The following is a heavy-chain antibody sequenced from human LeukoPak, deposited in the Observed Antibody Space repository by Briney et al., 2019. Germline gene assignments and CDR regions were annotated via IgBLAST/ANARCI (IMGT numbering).Heavy chain of an antibody. V-gene: IGHV3-74*01. CDR2: INIDGDSL. D-gene: IGHD3-9*01. Sequence: PGGSLRLSCAASGFTSTNYWMHWVRQAPEKGLVWVSRINIDGDSLSNVDSVKGRFPISRDNAKTTHYLQMNSLRAEDTAVYYCARDRYDIVTGYNPLGAFDLWGQGTMVTVSS. CDR3: ARDRYDIVTGYNPLGAFDL. J-gene: IGHJ3*01. CDR1: GFTSTNYW.